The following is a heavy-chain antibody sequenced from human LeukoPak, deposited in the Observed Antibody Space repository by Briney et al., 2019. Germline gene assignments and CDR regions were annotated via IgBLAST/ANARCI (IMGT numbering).Heavy chain of an antibody. J-gene: IGHJ6*04. CDR1: GFTFSSYG. D-gene: IGHD2-2*01. Sequence: GRSLRLSCAASGFTFSSYGMHWVRQAPGKGLEWVAVIWYDGSSKYYADSVKGRFTISRDNSKNTLYLQMNSLRAEDTAVYYCARDQPAALGNYYYYGMDVWGKGTTVTVSS. CDR3: ARDQPAALGNYYYYGMDV. CDR2: IWYDGSSK. V-gene: IGHV3-33*01.